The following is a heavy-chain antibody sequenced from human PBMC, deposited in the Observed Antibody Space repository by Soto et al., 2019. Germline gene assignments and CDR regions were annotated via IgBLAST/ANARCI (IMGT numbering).Heavy chain of an antibody. J-gene: IGHJ4*02. V-gene: IGHV4-30-4*01. Sequence: QVQLQESGPGLVKPSQTLSLTCTVSGGSISSGDYYWSWIRQPPGKGLEWLGYIYYSGSPYYNPSLESRVTISVDTSKNQFSLKLSSVTAADTAVYYCARGFTMVRGPSFDYWGQGTLVTVSS. D-gene: IGHD3-10*01. CDR3: ARGFTMVRGPSFDY. CDR1: GGSISSGDYY. CDR2: IYYSGSP.